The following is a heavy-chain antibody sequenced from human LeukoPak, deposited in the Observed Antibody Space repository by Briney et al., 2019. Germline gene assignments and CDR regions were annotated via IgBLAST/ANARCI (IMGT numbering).Heavy chain of an antibody. Sequence: GGSLRLSCAASGFTFSSYNMNWVRQAPGKGLEWVSSITSSSSYIYYADSVKGRFTISRDNAKNSLYLQINSLRAEDTAVYYCAKDLYYDYRLEYWGQGTLVTVSS. CDR1: GFTFSSYN. CDR2: ITSSSSYI. CDR3: AKDLYYDYRLEY. J-gene: IGHJ4*02. D-gene: IGHD3-3*01. V-gene: IGHV3-21*01.